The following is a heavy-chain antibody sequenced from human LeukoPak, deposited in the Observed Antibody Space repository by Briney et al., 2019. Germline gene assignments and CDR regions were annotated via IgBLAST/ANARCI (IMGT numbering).Heavy chain of an antibody. CDR3: ARGGSGSSKYWVF. D-gene: IGHD2-8*02. J-gene: IGHJ4*02. V-gene: IGHV3-7*01. CDR1: DFTLTRYW. Sequence: GGSLRLSCAASDFTLTRYWMTWVRQAPGRGLEWVANINGDGGDTYFGDSVKGRFSISRDNAENSLFLQMNNLRVEDSAVYYCARGGSGSSKYWVFWGQGTLVTVSS. CDR2: INGDGGDT.